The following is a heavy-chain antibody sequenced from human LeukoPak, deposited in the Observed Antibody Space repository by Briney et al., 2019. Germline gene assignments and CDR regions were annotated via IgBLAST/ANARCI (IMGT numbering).Heavy chain of an antibody. V-gene: IGHV1-46*01. J-gene: IGHJ5*02. CDR1: GYTFTSCY. CDR3: ARDVGEIITIFGVVGVTGNWFDP. CDR2: INPSGGST. D-gene: IGHD3-3*01. Sequence: ASVKVSCKASGYTFTSCYMHWVRQAPGQGLEWMGIINPSGGSTSYAQKFQGRVTMTRDMSTSTVYMELSSLRSEDTAVYYCARDVGEIITIFGVVGVTGNWFDPWGQGTLVTVSS.